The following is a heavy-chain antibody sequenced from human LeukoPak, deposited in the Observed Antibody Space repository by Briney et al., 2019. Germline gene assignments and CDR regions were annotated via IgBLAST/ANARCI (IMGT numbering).Heavy chain of an antibody. Sequence: ASVKVSCKASGYTFTSYGISWVRQAPGQGLEWMGWISAYNGNTNYAQKLQGRVTMTTDTSTSTAYMELRSLRSDDTAVYYCAREVVTMVRGVSPFSEYYFDYWGQGTLVTVSS. J-gene: IGHJ4*02. CDR2: ISAYNGNT. D-gene: IGHD3-10*01. CDR3: AREVVTMVRGVSPFSEYYFDY. V-gene: IGHV1-18*01. CDR1: GYTFTSYG.